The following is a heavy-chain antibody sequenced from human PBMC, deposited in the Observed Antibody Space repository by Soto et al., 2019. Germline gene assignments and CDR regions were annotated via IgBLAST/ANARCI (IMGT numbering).Heavy chain of an antibody. CDR1: GGSISSSSYY. Sequence: PSETLSLTCTVSGGSISSSSYYWGWIRQPPGKGLEWIGSIYYSGSTYYNPSLKSRVTISVDTSKNQFSLKLSSVTAADTAVYFCAREDTVVPTAIHYWGQGTLVTVS. CDR2: IYYSGST. CDR3: AREDTVVPTAIHY. D-gene: IGHD2-21*02. J-gene: IGHJ4*02. V-gene: IGHV4-39*02.